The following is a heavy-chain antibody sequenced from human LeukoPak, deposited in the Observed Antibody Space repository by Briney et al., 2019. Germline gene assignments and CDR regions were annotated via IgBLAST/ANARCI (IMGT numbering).Heavy chain of an antibody. V-gene: IGHV3-33*01. Sequence: GGSLRLSCAASGFTFSSYGMHWARQAPGKGLEWVAVIWYDGSNKYYADSVKGRFTISRDNSKNTLYLQMNSLRAEDTAVYYCARHYYYGSGSYYIPYFDYWGQGTLVTVSS. J-gene: IGHJ4*02. CDR3: ARHYYYGSGSYYIPYFDY. D-gene: IGHD3-10*01. CDR1: GFTFSSYG. CDR2: IWYDGSNK.